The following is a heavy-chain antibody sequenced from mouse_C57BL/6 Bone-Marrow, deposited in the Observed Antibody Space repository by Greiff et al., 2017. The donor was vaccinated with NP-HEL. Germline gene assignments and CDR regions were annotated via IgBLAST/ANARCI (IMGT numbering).Heavy chain of an antibody. Sequence: EVQGVESGGGLVQPGGSLSLSCAASGFTFTDYYMSWVRQPPGKALEWLGFIRNKANGYTTEYSASVKGRFTISRDNSQSILYLQMNALRAEDSATYYCARYKGDYDGYWYFDVWGTGTTVTVSS. CDR2: IRNKANGYTT. CDR1: GFTFTDYY. V-gene: IGHV7-3*01. J-gene: IGHJ1*03. D-gene: IGHD2-4*01. CDR3: ARYKGDYDGYWYFDV.